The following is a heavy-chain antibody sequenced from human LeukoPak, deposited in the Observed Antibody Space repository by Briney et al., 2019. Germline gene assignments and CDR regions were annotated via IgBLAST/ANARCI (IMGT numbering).Heavy chain of an antibody. V-gene: IGHV4-59*12. CDR3: AREKTGNFDY. J-gene: IGHJ4*02. D-gene: IGHD1-1*01. CDR2: IYHTGRI. Sequence: SETLSLTCTVSGGSISSSYWSWIRQPPGQGLEWIGYIYHTGRINYNPSLKSRLTISVDTSKNQFSLKLSSVTAADTAVYYCAREKTGNFDYWGLGTLVTVSS. CDR1: GGSISSSY.